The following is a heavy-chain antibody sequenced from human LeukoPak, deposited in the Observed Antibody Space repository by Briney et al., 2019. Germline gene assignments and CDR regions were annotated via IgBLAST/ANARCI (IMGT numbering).Heavy chain of an antibody. Sequence: GGSLRLSCAASGFTFSSYAMSWVRQAPGKGLEWVSAISGSGGSTYYADSVKGRFTISRDNSKNTLYLQMNSLRAGDTAVYYCARSRGAGPGAYFDYWGQGTLVTVTS. J-gene: IGHJ4*02. D-gene: IGHD6-19*01. CDR2: ISGSGGST. CDR3: ARSRGAGPGAYFDY. V-gene: IGHV3-23*01. CDR1: GFTFSSYA.